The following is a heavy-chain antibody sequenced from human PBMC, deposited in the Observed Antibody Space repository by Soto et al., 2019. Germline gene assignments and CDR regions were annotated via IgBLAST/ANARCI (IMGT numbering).Heavy chain of an antibody. V-gene: IGHV1-2*02. D-gene: IGHD2-15*01. CDR1: GCTFTGYY. CDR3: ARVNVVVVAATREYYFDY. Sequence: GAGLKVSCKGSGCTFTGYYMYWVRLAPGQGSEWMGWINPNSGGTNYAQQFQGRVTMTRDTSISTAYMELSRLRSDDPAVYYCARVNVVVVAATREYYFDYWGPGTPVPVSS. J-gene: IGHJ4*02. CDR2: INPNSGGT.